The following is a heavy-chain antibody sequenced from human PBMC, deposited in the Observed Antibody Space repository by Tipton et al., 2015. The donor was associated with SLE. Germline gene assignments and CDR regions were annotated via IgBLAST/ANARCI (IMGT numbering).Heavy chain of an antibody. V-gene: IGHV4-59*08. CDR3: ARQRLRLLSPLDA. D-gene: IGHD3-10*01. Sequence: GLVKPSETLSLTYTVSGASVSSFCWNWIRQSPGKGLEWIACVCNSVSTNYDPSLKSRGTISVDTSKNHFYLELTSVTAADTAVYYCARQRLRLLSPLDAWGQGTTVTVS. CDR1: GASVSSFC. J-gene: IGHJ6*02. CDR2: VCNSVST.